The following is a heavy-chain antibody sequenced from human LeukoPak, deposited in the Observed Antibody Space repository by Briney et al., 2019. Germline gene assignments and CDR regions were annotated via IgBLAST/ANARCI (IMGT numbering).Heavy chain of an antibody. CDR2: IDSTSTYI. J-gene: IGHJ4*02. D-gene: IGHD1-26*01. V-gene: IGHV3-21*04. CDR3: ARDSLVGSTTPVFDY. Sequence: PGGSLRLSCAASRFTFSTYSMNWVPQAPGKGLEWVSSIDSTSTYIYYADSVKGRFTISRDNAKNSLYLQMDSLRAEDTAVYYCARDSLVGSTTPVFDYWGQGTLVTVSP. CDR1: RFTFSTYS.